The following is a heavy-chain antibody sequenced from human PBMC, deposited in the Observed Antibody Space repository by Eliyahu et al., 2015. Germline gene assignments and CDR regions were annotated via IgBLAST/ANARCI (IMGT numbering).Heavy chain of an antibody. CDR1: GFSLSTSGMC. J-gene: IGHJ4*02. CDR3: ARILAGAMVFDY. CDR2: IDWDDDK. Sequence: QVTLRETGPALVKPTQTLTLTCTFXGFSLSTSGMCVSWIRQPPGKALEWLARIDWDDDKYYSTSLKTRLTISKDTSKNQVVLTMTNMDPVDTATYYCARILAGAMVFDYWGQGTLVTVSS. V-gene: IGHV2-70*15. D-gene: IGHD5-18*01.